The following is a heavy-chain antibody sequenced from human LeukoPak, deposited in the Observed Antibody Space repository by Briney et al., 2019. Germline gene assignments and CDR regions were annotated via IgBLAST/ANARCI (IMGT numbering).Heavy chain of an antibody. CDR1: DGSISSYY. J-gene: IGHJ6*02. CDR3: ARDHSSSWYAGYYYYYGMDV. V-gene: IGHV4-59*01. Sequence: SETLSLTCTVSDGSISSYYWSWIRQPPGKGLEWIGHIYYSGSTNYNPSLKSRVTISVDTSKNQFSLNLKSVTAADTAVYYCARDHSSSWYAGYYYYYGMDVRGQGTTVTVSS. D-gene: IGHD6-13*01. CDR2: IYYSGST.